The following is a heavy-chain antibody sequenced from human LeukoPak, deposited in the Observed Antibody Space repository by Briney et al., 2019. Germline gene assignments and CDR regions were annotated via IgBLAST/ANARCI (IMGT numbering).Heavy chain of an antibody. CDR1: GGSISSYY. J-gene: IGHJ4*02. CDR3: AREFGGYYPYYFDY. Sequence: PSETLSLTCTVSGGSISSYYWSWIRQPPGKGLEWIGYIYYSGSTNYNPSLKSRVTISVDTSKNQFSLKLSSVTAADTAVYYCAREFGGYYPYYFDYWGQGTLVTVSS. CDR2: IYYSGST. V-gene: IGHV4-59*12. D-gene: IGHD3-22*01.